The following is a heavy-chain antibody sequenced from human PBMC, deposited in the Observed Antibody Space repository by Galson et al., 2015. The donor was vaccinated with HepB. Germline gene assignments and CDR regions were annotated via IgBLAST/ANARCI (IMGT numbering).Heavy chain of an antibody. J-gene: IGHJ3*02. CDR2: IYYSGST. CDR1: GGSISSGGYY. Sequence: LSLTCTVSGGSISSGGYYWSWIRQHPGKGLEWIGYIYYSGSTYYNPSLKSRVTISVDTSKNQFSLKLSSVTAADTAVYYCARVAAENDAFDIWGQGTMVTVSS. D-gene: IGHD1-14*01. CDR3: ARVAAENDAFDI. V-gene: IGHV4-31*03.